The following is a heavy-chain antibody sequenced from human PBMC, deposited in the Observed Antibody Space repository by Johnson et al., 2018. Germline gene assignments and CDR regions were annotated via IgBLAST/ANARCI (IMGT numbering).Heavy chain of an antibody. V-gene: IGHV3-23*04. CDR3: AKDWEIAAVGTGGYFHH. CDR1: GFTFSSYA. J-gene: IGHJ1*01. D-gene: IGHD6-13*01. CDR2: ISGSGGST. Sequence: VQLVESGGGLVQXGGSLRLSCAASGFTFSSYAMSWVRQAPGKGLEWVSAISGSGGSTYYADSVKGRFTISRDNSKNTLYLQMNSLRAEDTAVYYCAKDWEIAAVGTGGYFHHWGQGTLVTVSS.